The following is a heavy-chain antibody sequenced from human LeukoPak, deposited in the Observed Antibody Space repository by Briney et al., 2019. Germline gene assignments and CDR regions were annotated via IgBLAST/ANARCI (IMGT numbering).Heavy chain of an antibody. V-gene: IGHV1-69*05. CDR2: IIPIFGTA. CDR1: GGTFSSYA. CDR3: ARAGFSLITFGGVIAKQDY. J-gene: IGHJ4*02. Sequence: ASVKVSCKASGGTFSSYAISWVRQAPGQGLEWMGGIIPIFGTANYAQKFQGRVTITTDESTSTAYMELSSLRSEDTAVYYCARAGFSLITFGGVIAKQDYWGQGTLVTVSS. D-gene: IGHD3-16*02.